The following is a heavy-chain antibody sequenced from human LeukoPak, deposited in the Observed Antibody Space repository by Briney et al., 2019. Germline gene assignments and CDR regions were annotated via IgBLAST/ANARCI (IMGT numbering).Heavy chain of an antibody. Sequence: GRSLRLSCAASGFTFDDYAMHWVRQAPGKGLEGVAGISWNSGSIGYADSVKGRFTISRDNAKNSLYLQMNSLRAEDTALYYCAKGDPIAVAGMFDYWGQGTLVTVSS. V-gene: IGHV3-9*01. CDR2: ISWNSGSI. J-gene: IGHJ4*02. CDR3: AKGDPIAVAGMFDY. CDR1: GFTFDDYA. D-gene: IGHD6-19*01.